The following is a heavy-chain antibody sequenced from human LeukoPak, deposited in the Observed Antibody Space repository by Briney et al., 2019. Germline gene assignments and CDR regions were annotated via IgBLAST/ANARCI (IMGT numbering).Heavy chain of an antibody. Sequence: PGGSLRLSCAASGFTFSSYWMSWVRQAPGKGLEWVANIKQDGSEKYYVDSVKGRFTISRDNAKNSLYLQMNSLRAEDTAVYYCARSRWVGRVVVAAFFDYWGQGTLVTVSS. V-gene: IGHV3-7*01. CDR3: ARSRWVGRVVVAAFFDY. CDR1: GFTFSSYW. CDR2: IKQDGSEK. D-gene: IGHD2-15*01. J-gene: IGHJ4*02.